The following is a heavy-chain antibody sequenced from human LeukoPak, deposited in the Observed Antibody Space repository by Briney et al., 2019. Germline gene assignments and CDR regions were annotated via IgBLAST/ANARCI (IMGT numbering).Heavy chain of an antibody. CDR1: GYTFTGYY. V-gene: IGHV1-18*04. CDR3: AKGGNSGAFDI. CDR2: ISTYNGNT. D-gene: IGHD4-23*01. J-gene: IGHJ3*02. Sequence: ASVKVSCKASGYTFTGYYMHWVRQAPGQGLEWMGWISTYNGNTNYAQKLQGRVSMTTDTSTSTAYMDLRSLRSDDTAVYYCAKGGNSGAFDIWGQGTMVTVSS.